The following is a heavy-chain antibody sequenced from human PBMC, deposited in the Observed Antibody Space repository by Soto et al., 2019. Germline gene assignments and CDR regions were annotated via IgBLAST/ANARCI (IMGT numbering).Heavy chain of an antibody. CDR1: GTTFSNFA. CDR2: IILPFGTP. CDR3: VRGPDYEGYFDY. V-gene: IGHV1-69*13. J-gene: IGHJ4*02. D-gene: IGHD3-22*01. Sequence: SVKVSYKASGTTFSNFAIGWVRHAPGKGPEWMGGIILPFGTPNYAQKFQGRVTISADESMTTAYMELRGLQSEDTAVYYCVRGPDYEGYFDYWGQGTLVTVSS.